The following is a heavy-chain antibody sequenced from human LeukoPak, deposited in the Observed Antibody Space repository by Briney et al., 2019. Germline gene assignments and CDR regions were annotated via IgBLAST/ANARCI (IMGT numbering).Heavy chain of an antibody. V-gene: IGHV3-48*04. Sequence: GESLRLSCAASGFTFRTYSMTWVRQAPGKGLEWVSYISSTSGTIYYADSMKGRFTISRDNAKNSLYLQMNSLRAEDTAVYYCARGGTTWAKIDYWGQGTLVTVSS. CDR2: ISSTSGTI. CDR3: ARGGTTWAKIDY. D-gene: IGHD1-7*01. J-gene: IGHJ4*02. CDR1: GFTFRTYS.